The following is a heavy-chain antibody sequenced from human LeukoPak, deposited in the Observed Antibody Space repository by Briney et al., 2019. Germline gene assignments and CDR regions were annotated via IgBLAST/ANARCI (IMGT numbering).Heavy chain of an antibody. V-gene: IGHV3-23*01. D-gene: IGHD3-9*01. CDR3: AKDNVLRYFDWFPGLGYDILTGYLAGWFDP. CDR2: ISGSGGST. CDR1: GFTFSSYA. Sequence: GGSLRLSCAASGFTFSSYAMSWVRQAPGKGLEWVSAISGSGGSTYYADSVKGRFTISRDNSKNTLYLQMNSLRAEDTAVYYCAKDNVLRYFDWFPGLGYDILTGYLAGWFDPWGQGTLVTVSS. J-gene: IGHJ5*02.